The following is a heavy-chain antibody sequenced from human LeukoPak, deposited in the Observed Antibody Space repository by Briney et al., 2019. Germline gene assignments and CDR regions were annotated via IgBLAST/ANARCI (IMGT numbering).Heavy chain of an antibody. D-gene: IGHD3-10*01. J-gene: IGHJ4*02. CDR1: GFTFDDYG. V-gene: IGHV3-20*04. Sequence: GGSLRLSCAASGFTFDDYGMSWVRQAPGKGLEWVSDINWNGGGTGYADSVKGRFTIARDNAKNSLYLVMNSLRAEDTAFYYCARVQDRYYSGSGFDYWGQGTLVTVSS. CDR2: INWNGGGT. CDR3: ARVQDRYYSGSGFDY.